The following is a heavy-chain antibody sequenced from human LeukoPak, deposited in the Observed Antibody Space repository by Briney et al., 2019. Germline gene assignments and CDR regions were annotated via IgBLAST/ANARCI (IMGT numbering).Heavy chain of an antibody. CDR1: GGSISSYY. Sequence: SETLSLTCTVSGGSISSYYWSWIRQPPGKGLEWIGYIHYSGSTNYNPSLKSRVTISVDTSKNQFSLKLSSVTAADTAVYYCARGRTYCSSTSCYVDAFDIWGQGTMVTVSS. J-gene: IGHJ3*02. V-gene: IGHV4-59*01. CDR2: IHYSGST. D-gene: IGHD2-2*01. CDR3: ARGRTYCSSTSCYVDAFDI.